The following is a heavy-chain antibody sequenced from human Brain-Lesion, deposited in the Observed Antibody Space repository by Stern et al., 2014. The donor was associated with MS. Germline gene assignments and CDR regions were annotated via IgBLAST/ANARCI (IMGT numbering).Heavy chain of an antibody. J-gene: IGHJ4*02. D-gene: IGHD5-18*01. Sequence: QLVQSGGGLIQPGGSLRLSCAASGFSVSTNFMSWVRQAPGKGLEWVSLMYSRGGTNYADSVKGRFTISRDSSKNTLYLQMSDLRAEDTAVYYCARKTDTAVGGDYWGPGTLVTVSS. CDR2: MYSRGGT. CDR1: GFSVSTNF. V-gene: IGHV3-53*01. CDR3: ARKTDTAVGGDY.